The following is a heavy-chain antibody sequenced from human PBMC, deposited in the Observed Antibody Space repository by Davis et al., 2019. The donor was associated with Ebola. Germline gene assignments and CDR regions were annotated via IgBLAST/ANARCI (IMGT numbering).Heavy chain of an antibody. V-gene: IGHV4-39*07. D-gene: IGHD7-27*01. CDR1: GGSISSSSYY. CDR3: ARGRLGWGGDFDY. Sequence: ETLSLTCTVSGGSISSSSYYWGWIRQPPGKGLEWIGSIYYSGSTYYNPSLKSRVTISVDTSKNQFSLKLSSVTAADTAVYYCARGRLGWGGDFDYWGQGTLVTVSS. J-gene: IGHJ4*02. CDR2: IYYSGST.